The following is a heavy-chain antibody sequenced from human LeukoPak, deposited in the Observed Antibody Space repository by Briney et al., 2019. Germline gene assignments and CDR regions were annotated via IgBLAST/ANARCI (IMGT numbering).Heavy chain of an antibody. J-gene: IGHJ5*02. CDR2: IYYSGSA. D-gene: IGHD2-2*01. CDR3: ARGGYCSSTSCYAGPWFDP. Sequence: SETLSLTCTVSGGSISSGDYYWSWIRQPPGKGLEWIGYIYYSGSAYYNPSLKSRVTISVDTSKNQFSLKLSSVTAADTAVYYCARGGYCSSTSCYAGPWFDPWGQGTLVTVPS. V-gene: IGHV4-30-4*01. CDR1: GGSISSGDYY.